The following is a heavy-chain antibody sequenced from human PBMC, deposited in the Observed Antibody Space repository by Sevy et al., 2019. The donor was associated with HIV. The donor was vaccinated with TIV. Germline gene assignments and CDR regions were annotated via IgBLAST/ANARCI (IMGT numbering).Heavy chain of an antibody. CDR1: GFTFSSYG. V-gene: IGHV3-30*02. CDR2: IRYDGSNK. Sequence: GESLKISCAASGFTFSSYGMHWVRQAPGKGLEWVAFIRYDGSNKYYADSVKGRFTISRDNSKNTLYLQMNSLRAEDTAVYYCAKDGHLVGANGGYWGQGTLVTVSS. CDR3: AKDGHLVGANGGY. D-gene: IGHD1-26*01. J-gene: IGHJ4*02.